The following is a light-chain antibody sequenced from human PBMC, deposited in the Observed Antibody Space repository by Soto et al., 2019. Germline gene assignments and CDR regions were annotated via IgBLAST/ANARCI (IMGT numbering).Light chain of an antibody. J-gene: IGLJ1*01. CDR2: EGS. V-gene: IGLV2-23*03. CDR1: SSDIGSYNL. CDR3: YSYAGSSGFHYV. Sequence: QSVLTHPASVSGSPAQSITICCTGSSSDIGSYNLVSWYQQYPGKAPKLIIYEGSERPSGISNRFSGFQSGHTASLTISGLQAEDEADYYRYSYAGSSGFHYVFGTGPKFTVL.